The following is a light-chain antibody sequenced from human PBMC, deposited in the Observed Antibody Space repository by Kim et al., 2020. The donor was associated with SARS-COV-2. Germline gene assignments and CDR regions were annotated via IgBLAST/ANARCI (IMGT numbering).Light chain of an antibody. CDR3: QHYGSSSGT. J-gene: IGKJ1*01. CDR2: SAS. CDR1: QSITRNY. V-gene: IGKV3-20*01. Sequence: LSTGNRATPSCRASQSITRNYLAWYQQKGGQAPRLLIHSASSRATGIPDRISGSGSGTDFTLTISRLEPEDFAVYYCQHYGSSSGTFGPGTKVEI.